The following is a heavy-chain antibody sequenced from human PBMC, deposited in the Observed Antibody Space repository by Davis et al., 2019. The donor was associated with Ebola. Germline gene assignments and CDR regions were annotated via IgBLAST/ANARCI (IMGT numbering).Heavy chain of an antibody. J-gene: IGHJ4*02. D-gene: IGHD2-8*01. V-gene: IGHV4-59*01. CDR1: GGSFSGYY. CDR3: ARGLPGTILDS. CDR2: IYYSGST. Sequence: SETLSLTCAVYGGSFSGYYWSWIRQPPGKGLEWIGYIYYSGSTNYNPSLKSRVTISVDTSKNQFSLKLTSVTAADTAVYYCARGLPGTILDSWGPGTLVTVSS.